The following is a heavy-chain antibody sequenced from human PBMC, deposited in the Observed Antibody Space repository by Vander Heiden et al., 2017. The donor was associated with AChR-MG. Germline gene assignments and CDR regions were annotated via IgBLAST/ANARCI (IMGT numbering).Heavy chain of an antibody. Sequence: EVPLVEPGGGLVQPGGSLRPPCVASGFTFSTSWLTGVRRAKGKGLEWVANMNEDENVKDYADSVKGRFTSYKDKTKNSLLLKRNRLRAEDTAVYYCERDQWCGFFDIWGQGTMVTVSS. CDR2: MNEDENVK. J-gene: IGHJ3*02. CDR3: ERDQWCGFFDI. D-gene: IGHD2-15*01. CDR1: GFTFSTSW. V-gene: IGHV3-7*01.